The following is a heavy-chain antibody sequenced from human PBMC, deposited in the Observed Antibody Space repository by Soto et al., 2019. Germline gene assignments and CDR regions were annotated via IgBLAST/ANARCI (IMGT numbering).Heavy chain of an antibody. J-gene: IGHJ6*02. V-gene: IGHV4-39*01. CDR3: ASQPSGYRYYYYGMDV. CDR1: GGSISSSSYY. Sequence: NPSETLSLTCTVSGGSISSSSYYWGWIRQPPGKGLEWIGSIYYSGSTYYNPSLKSRVTISVDTSKNQFSLKLSSVTAADTAVYYCASQPSGYRYYYYGMDVWGQGTTVTVSS. D-gene: IGHD3-22*01. CDR2: IYYSGST.